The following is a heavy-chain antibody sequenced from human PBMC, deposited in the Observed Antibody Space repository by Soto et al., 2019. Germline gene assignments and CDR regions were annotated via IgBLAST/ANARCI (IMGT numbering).Heavy chain of an antibody. CDR3: ARTISGYYFDY. CDR2: IYYSGSS. V-gene: IGHV4-59*11. Sequence: KASETLSLTCTVSGGSISSHYWSWIRQPPGKGLEWIGYIYYSGSSNYNPSLKSRVTISLDSSKNQFSLNLSSVTAADTAVYYCARTISGYYFDYWGQGTLVTVS. J-gene: IGHJ4*02. D-gene: IGHD3-22*01. CDR1: GGSISSHY.